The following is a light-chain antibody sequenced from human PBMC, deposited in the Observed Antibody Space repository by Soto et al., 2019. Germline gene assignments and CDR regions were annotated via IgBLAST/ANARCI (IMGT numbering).Light chain of an antibody. Sequence: IHMTLSPSSLSASVGDRVTITCRASQSINRDLQWYQHRPGEAPNLLISRTSSLHSGVPARFSGSGFGTEFTLTISSLQREDFATYYCQQSHNTQCSFGQGTKVDIK. CDR2: RTS. CDR3: QQSHNTQCS. CDR1: QSINRD. V-gene: IGKV1-39*01. J-gene: IGKJ2*04.